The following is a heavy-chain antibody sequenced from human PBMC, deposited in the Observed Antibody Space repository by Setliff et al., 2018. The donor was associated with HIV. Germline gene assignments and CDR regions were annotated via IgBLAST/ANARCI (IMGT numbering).Heavy chain of an antibody. CDR1: GYSFTSNW. Sequence: GESLKISCKGSGYSFTSNWIGWARQMPGKGLEWVGIIHPVDSDTRYSPSSQGQVTISADKSINTAYLQWNSLKASDTAMYYCARSLCYYDSCGYYYNYWGQGTLVTVSS. V-gene: IGHV5-51*01. J-gene: IGHJ4*02. CDR3: ARSLCYYDSCGYYYNY. CDR2: IHPVDSDT. D-gene: IGHD3-22*01.